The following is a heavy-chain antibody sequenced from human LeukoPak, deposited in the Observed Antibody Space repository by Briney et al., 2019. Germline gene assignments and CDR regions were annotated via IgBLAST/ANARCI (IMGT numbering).Heavy chain of an antibody. Sequence: GGSLRLSCAVSGIALSNYGMSWVRQAPGKGLEWGAGISDSGGRTNYADSVKGRFTISRDNPKSTLYLQMNSLRAEDTAVYFCAKRGVVIRVILVGFHKEAYYFDSWGQGALVTVSS. D-gene: IGHD3-22*01. J-gene: IGHJ4*02. V-gene: IGHV3-23*01. CDR2: ISDSGGRT. CDR1: GIALSNYG. CDR3: AKRGVVIRVILVGFHKEAYYFDS.